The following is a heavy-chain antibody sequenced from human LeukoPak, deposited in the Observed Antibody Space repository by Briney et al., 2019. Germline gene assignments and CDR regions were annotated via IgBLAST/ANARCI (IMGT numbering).Heavy chain of an antibody. CDR3: AKRGYCSGGRCYSFHFDY. CDR1: GFTSSSHG. J-gene: IGHJ4*02. Sequence: PGGSLRLSCAASGFTSSSHGMHWVRQAPGKGLEWVALMSYDGTNKVYADSVKGRFTISRDNSKNTLYLEMNNLRAEDTAVYYCAKRGYCSGGRCYSFHFDYWGQGTLVTVSS. V-gene: IGHV3-30*18. D-gene: IGHD2-15*01. CDR2: MSYDGTNK.